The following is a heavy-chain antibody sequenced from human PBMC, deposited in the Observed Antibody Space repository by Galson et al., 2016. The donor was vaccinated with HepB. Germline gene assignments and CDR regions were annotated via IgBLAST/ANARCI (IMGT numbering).Heavy chain of an antibody. D-gene: IGHD3-3*01. Sequence: SLRLSCAASRFTFNTYWMNWVRQAPGKGREWVSSISVTGEVIHYADSIQGRFTISRDNAKSSVCLQMDSLRVEDTGVYYYAREGSGMTNFGVALGFWGQGTRLTVSS. CDR2: ISVTGEVI. J-gene: IGHJ4*02. V-gene: IGHV3-21*01. CDR3: AREGSGMTNFGVALGF. CDR1: RFTFNTYW.